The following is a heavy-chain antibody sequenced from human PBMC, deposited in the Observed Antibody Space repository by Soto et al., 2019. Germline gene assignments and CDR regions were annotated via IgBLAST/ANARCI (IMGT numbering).Heavy chain of an antibody. CDR3: VRDRYCSGDSCPSY. Sequence: GGSLRLSCAASGFIFSTYGMHWVRQAPGKGLEWVAAIWYDGSNKNYADSVKGRFTISRDNSKNTLYLQMNSLRVEDTAVYYCVRDRYCSGDSCPSYWGQGTLVTVSS. V-gene: IGHV3-33*01. CDR2: IWYDGSNK. J-gene: IGHJ4*02. D-gene: IGHD2-15*01. CDR1: GFIFSTYG.